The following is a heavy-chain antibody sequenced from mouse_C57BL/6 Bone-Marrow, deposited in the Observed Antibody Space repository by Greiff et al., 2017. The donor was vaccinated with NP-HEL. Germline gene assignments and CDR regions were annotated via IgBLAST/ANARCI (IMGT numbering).Heavy chain of an antibody. CDR1: GYTFTSYW. CDR3: ARDSSGWFAY. J-gene: IGHJ3*01. CDR2: IDPSDSYT. Sequence: VQLQQPGAELVKPGASVKLSCKASGYTFTSYWMQWVKQRPGQGLEWIGEIDPSDSYTNYDQKFKGKATLTVDTSSSTAYMQLSSLTSEDSAVYYGARDSSGWFAYWGQGTLVTVSA. V-gene: IGHV1-50*01. D-gene: IGHD3-2*01.